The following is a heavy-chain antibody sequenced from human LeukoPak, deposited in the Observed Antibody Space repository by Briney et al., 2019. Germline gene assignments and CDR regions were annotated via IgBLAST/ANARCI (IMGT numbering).Heavy chain of an antibody. J-gene: IGHJ4*02. D-gene: IGHD3-10*01. V-gene: IGHV4-34*01. Sequence: SETLSLTCAVYGGSFSGYYWSWIRQPPGKGLEWIGEINHSGSTYYNPSLKSRVTISVDTSKNQFSLKLSSVTAADTAVYYCARAHGSGSYYSSFDYWGQGTLVTVSS. CDR1: GGSFSGYY. CDR2: INHSGST. CDR3: ARAHGSGSYYSSFDY.